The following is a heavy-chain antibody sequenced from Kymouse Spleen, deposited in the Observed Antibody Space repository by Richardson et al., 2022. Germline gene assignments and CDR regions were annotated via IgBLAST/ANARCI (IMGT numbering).Heavy chain of an antibody. D-gene: IGHD2-2*02. V-gene: IGHV3-15*01. CDR1: GFTFSNAW. J-gene: IGHJ5*02. CDR3: TTDRYCSSTSCDWFDP. Sequence: EVQLVESGGGLVKPGGSLRLSCAASGFTFSNAWMSWVRQAPGKGLEWVGRIKSKTDGGTTDYAAPVKGRFTISRDDSKNTLYLQMNSLKTEDTAVYYCTTDRYCSSTSCDWFDPWGQGTLVTVSS. CDR2: IKSKTDGGTT.